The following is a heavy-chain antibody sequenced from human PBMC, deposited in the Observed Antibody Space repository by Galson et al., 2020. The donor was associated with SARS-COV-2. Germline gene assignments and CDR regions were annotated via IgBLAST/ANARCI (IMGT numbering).Heavy chain of an antibody. CDR3: ARGVLLWFGELLSGMDV. V-gene: IGHV4-34*01. D-gene: IGHD3-10*01. Sequence: SETLSLTCAVYGGSFSGYYWSWLRQPPGKGLEWIGEINHSGSTNYNPSLKSRVTISVDTSKNQFSLKLSSVTAADTAVYYCARGVLLWFGELLSGMDVWGQGTTVTVSS. CDR1: GGSFSGYY. J-gene: IGHJ6*02. CDR2: INHSGST.